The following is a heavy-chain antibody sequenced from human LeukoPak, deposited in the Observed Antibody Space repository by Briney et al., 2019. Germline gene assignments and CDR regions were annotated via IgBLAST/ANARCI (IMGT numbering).Heavy chain of an antibody. CDR2: ISGRGGTT. J-gene: IGHJ4*02. D-gene: IGHD4-11*01. CDR1: GFTFSSYA. CDR3: VRWGYYSNYDY. V-gene: IGHV3-23*01. Sequence: GGSLRLSCAASGFTFSSYALNWVRQAPGKGLEWVSTISGRGGTTYYAVSVKGRFTISRDNSKNTLYLQMGSLRPEDMAVYFCVRWGYYSNYDYWGQGTLVTVSS.